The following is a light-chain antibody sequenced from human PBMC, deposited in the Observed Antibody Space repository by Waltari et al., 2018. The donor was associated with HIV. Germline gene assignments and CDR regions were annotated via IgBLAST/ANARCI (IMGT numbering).Light chain of an antibody. CDR1: SSNIGNNY. V-gene: IGLV1-51*02. CDR2: ENN. Sequence: QSVLTQSPSVSAAPGQKVTISCSGSSSNIGNNYVSWYQQFPGTAPKPLIYENNKRPSWIPHRFSGSKSGTSATLGITGLQTGDEANYYCGTWDSSLSASVFGGGTELTVL. J-gene: IGLJ3*02. CDR3: GTWDSSLSASV.